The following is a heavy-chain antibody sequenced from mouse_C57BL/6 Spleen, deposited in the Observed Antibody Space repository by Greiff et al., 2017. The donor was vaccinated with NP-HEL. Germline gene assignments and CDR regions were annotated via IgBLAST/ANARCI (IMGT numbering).Heavy chain of an antibody. J-gene: IGHJ2*01. Sequence: EVMLVESGGGLVQPGGSLKLSCAASGFTFSDYYMYWVRQTPEKRLEWVAYISNGGGSTYYPDTVKGRFTISRDNAKNTLYLQMSRLKSEDTAMYYCARGHYYDYDGYYFDYWGQGTTLTVSS. CDR3: ARGHYYDYDGYYFDY. CDR2: ISNGGGST. V-gene: IGHV5-12*01. CDR1: GFTFSDYY. D-gene: IGHD2-4*01.